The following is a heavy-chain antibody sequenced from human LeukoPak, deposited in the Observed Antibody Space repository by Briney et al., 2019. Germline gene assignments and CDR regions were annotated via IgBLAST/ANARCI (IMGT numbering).Heavy chain of an antibody. D-gene: IGHD6-19*01. J-gene: IGHJ4*02. CDR2: TYPGDSNT. V-gene: IGHV5-51*01. CDR1: GYSFTAYW. CDR3: VRHPQRSGWSHFDY. Sequence: GESLKISCKVSGYSFTAYWIGWVRQMPGMGLEWVAITYPGDSNTVYSPSFQGQVTISADTSTSTAYLQWNSLRASDNAMYFCVRHPQRSGWSHFDYWGQGTLVTVSP.